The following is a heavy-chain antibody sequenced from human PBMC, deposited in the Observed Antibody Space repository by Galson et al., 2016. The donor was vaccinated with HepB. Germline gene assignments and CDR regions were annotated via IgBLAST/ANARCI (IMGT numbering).Heavy chain of an antibody. D-gene: IGHD3-10*01. CDR3: ARGYGWT. CDR1: GGSVSSGSYS. J-gene: IGHJ5*02. Sequence: SETLSLTCTVSGGSVSSGSYSWSWFRQPPGKAPQWIAYIFYNGIINYNPSLESRATISLDTSRNQFSLILKSVTAADTAVYYCARGYGWTWGQGTLVTVSS. CDR2: IFYNGII. V-gene: IGHV4-61*01.